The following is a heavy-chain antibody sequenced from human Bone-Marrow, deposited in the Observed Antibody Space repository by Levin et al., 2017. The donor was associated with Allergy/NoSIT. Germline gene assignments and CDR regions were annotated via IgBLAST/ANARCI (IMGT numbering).Heavy chain of an antibody. CDR1: AFTFSSYG. J-gene: IGHJ3*02. CDR3: ATSYCRTTACYSPYGFDI. V-gene: IGHV3-30*03. CDR2: ISYDGNNK. Sequence: GGSLRLSCAASAFTFSSYGMHWVRQAPGKGMEWVAVISYDGNNKFYADSVKGRFTISRDSSKNTLYLQMNSLRPEDAAVYYCATSYCRTTACYSPYGFDIWGQGTMVAVSS. D-gene: IGHD2-2*01.